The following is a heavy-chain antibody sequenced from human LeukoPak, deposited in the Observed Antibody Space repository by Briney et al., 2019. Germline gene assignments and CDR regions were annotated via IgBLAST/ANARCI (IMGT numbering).Heavy chain of an antibody. V-gene: IGHV3-23*01. CDR1: GFTFRTYA. D-gene: IGHD2-2*02. Sequence: GGSLRLSCVASGFTFRTYAMTWVRQGPGKGLEWVSAISGSGDRTFYADSVKGRFTISRDNSKNTLFLQMNSLRAVDTAIYYCVKDKDIVVVPSAIDFWGQGTLVTVSS. CDR3: VKDKDIVVVPSAIDF. J-gene: IGHJ4*02. CDR2: ISGSGDRT.